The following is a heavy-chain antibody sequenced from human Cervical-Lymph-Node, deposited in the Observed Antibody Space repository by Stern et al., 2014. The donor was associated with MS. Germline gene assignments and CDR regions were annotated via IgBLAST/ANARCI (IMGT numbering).Heavy chain of an antibody. D-gene: IGHD4-11*01. CDR1: GYTFTDYY. Sequence: MQLVESGAEVKKPGASVKVSCKVSGYTFTDYYFHWLRQAPGQGLEWMGRIYPNSGDTINPQKFQGRVIMTRDTSISTVYMELNNLRLDDTAVYYCARGLGVTAFDFWGQGTLVTVSS. CDR2: IYPNSGDT. CDR3: ARGLGVTAFDF. J-gene: IGHJ4*02. V-gene: IGHV1-2*06.